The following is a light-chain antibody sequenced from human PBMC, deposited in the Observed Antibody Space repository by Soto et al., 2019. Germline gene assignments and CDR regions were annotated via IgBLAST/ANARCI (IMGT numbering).Light chain of an antibody. V-gene: IGKV1-39*01. CDR1: QSISSH. J-gene: IGKJ4*01. CDR3: QQSHSAPLT. Sequence: QMTQSPSSLFASVGDRVTITCRASQSISSHLNWYQQKVGQTPRLLIYAASTLQSEVPPRFSGSRSGTEFTLTIGGLQREDFATYYCQQSHSAPLTFGGGTKIQI. CDR2: AAS.